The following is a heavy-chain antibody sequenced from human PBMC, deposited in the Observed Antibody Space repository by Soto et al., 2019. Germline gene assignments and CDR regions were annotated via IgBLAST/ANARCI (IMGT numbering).Heavy chain of an antibody. CDR2: IKSKTDGGTT. CDR3: TTAYSSGWYRDY. V-gene: IGHV3-15*01. D-gene: IGHD6-19*01. J-gene: IGHJ4*02. Sequence: EVQLVESGGGLVKPGGSLRLSCAASGFTFSNAWMSWVRQAPGKGLEWVGRIKSKTDGGTTDYAAPVKGRFTISRDDSKNTLYLQMNGLKTEDTAVYYCTTAYSSGWYRDYWGQGTLVTVSS. CDR1: GFTFSNAW.